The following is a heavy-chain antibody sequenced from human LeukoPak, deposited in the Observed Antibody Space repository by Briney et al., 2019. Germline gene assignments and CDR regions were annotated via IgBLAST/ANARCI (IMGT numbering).Heavy chain of an antibody. Sequence: ASLKASCKASGGTFTRNTVTWGRQAPGQGLGWMGGIIPMFGTPNYAQNFRGRVTVTTDESTSTASMELTSLRSEDTAVYYCARVSVDSGYYYLDLWGQGTLVTVSS. CDR3: ARVSVDSGYYYLDL. J-gene: IGHJ4*02. V-gene: IGHV1-69*05. CDR2: IIPMFGTP. CDR1: GGTFTRNT. D-gene: IGHD3-22*01.